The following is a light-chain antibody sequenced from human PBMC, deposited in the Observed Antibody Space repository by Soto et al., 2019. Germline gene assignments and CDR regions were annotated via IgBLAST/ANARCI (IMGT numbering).Light chain of an antibody. CDR1: SADIGIYNF. CDR2: EVH. J-gene: IGLJ3*02. CDR3: TSYTRTNTWV. V-gene: IGLV2-14*01. Sequence: QSALTQPASVSGSLGQSITISCTGTSADIGIYNFVSWFQQHPGKAPKLMIFEVHNRPSGVSDRFSASKSGNTASLTISGLQAEDEADYHCTSYTRTNTWVFGGGTKLTVL.